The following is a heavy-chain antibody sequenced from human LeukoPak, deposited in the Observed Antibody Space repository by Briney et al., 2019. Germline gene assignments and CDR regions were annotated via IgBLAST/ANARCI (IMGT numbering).Heavy chain of an antibody. CDR2: IYYSGST. V-gene: IGHV4-59*01. CDR1: GGSISSYC. Sequence: SETLSLTCTVSGGSISSYCWSWIRQPPGKGLEWIGYIYYSGSTNYNPSLKSRVTISVDTSKNQFSLKLSSVTAADTAVYYCARVMAASGYYYYYGMDVWGQGTTVTVSS. J-gene: IGHJ6*02. D-gene: IGHD6-13*01. CDR3: ARVMAASGYYYYYGMDV.